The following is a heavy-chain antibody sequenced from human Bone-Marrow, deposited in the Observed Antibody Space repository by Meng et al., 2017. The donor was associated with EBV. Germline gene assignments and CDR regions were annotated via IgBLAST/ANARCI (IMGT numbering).Heavy chain of an antibody. CDR1: GFTFSSYG. CDR3: AKVGFGALDY. CDR2: ISYDGSNK. V-gene: IGHV3-30*18. J-gene: IGHJ4*02. D-gene: IGHD3-10*01. Sequence: QVQLVESGXXXXXAXRYXRLSCAASGFTFSSYGMHWVRQAPGKGLEWVAVISYDGSNKYYADSVKGRFTISRDNSKNTLYLQMNSLRAEDTAVYYCAKVGFGALDYWGQGTLVTVSS.